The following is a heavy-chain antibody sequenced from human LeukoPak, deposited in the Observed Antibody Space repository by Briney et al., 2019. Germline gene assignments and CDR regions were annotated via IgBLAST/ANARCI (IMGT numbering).Heavy chain of an antibody. CDR1: GFTFSAYS. CDR3: AKQLSSNAN. V-gene: IGHV3-7*01. J-gene: IGHJ4*02. Sequence: PGGSLRLSCAASGFTFSAYSMNWVRQAPGKGLEWVANTNQDGSEKYYADSVKGRFTISRDNAKNSLYLQMNGLRAEDTAVYYCAKQLSSNANWGQGTLFTVSS. CDR2: TNQDGSEK. D-gene: IGHD5-18*01.